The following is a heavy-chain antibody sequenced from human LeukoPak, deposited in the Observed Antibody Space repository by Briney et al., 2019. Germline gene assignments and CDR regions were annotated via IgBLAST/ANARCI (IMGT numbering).Heavy chain of an antibody. CDR2: IYYTGST. D-gene: IGHD6-13*01. CDR1: GDSISDSDYY. CDR3: ARGAVRIAAAFYYYYYMDV. V-gene: IGHV4-39*07. J-gene: IGHJ6*03. Sequence: PSETLSLTCTVSGDSISDSDYYWDWIRQPPGKGLEWIGSIYYTGSTYYNPSLKSRVTISVDTSKNQFSLKLSSVTAADTAVYYCARGAVRIAAAFYYYYYMDVWGKGTTVTISS.